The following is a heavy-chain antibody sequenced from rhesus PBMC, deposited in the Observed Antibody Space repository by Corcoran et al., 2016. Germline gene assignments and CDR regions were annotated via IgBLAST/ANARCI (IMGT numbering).Heavy chain of an antibody. J-gene: IGHJ6*01. CDR1: GYTFTDYY. Sequence: EVQLVQSGAEVKKPGASVKISCKASGYTFTDYYLHWVRQAPGKGLAWMGRVDPEDGEAIHAQKFQARVTITADTSTDTAYMELSSLRSEDTAVYYCATQNPYGLDSWGQGVVVTVSS. CDR2: VDPEDGEA. CDR3: ATQNPYGLDS. V-gene: IGHV1-111*02. D-gene: IGHD2-15*01.